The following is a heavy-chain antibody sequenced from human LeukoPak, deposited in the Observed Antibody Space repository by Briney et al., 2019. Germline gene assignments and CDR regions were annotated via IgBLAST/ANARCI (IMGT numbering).Heavy chain of an antibody. D-gene: IGHD5-18*01. J-gene: IGHJ5*02. CDR3: ARTGGPQLWLT. CDR2: ISSRGDTI. V-gene: IGHV3-11*04. CDR1: GFTFSDYY. Sequence: GGSLRLSCPASGFTFSDYYMSWIRRAPGKGLEGVSYISSRGDTIYYTDSVKGRFTISRDNAKNSLYLQMNSLRAEDTAVYYCARTGGPQLWLTWGQGTLVTVSS.